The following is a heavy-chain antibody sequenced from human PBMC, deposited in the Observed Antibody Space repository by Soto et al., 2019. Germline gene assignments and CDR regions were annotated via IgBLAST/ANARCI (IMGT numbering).Heavy chain of an antibody. CDR3: AREGGYCSGGSCFDY. CDR2: MNPNSGNT. CDR1: GCTFTSSD. D-gene: IGHD2-15*01. V-gene: IGHV1-8*01. J-gene: IGHJ4*02. Sequence: ASVKVSCKASGCTFTSSDINWVRQATGQGLEWMGWMNPNSGNTGYAQKFQGRVTMTRNTSVSTAYMELSRLKSDDTAVYYCAREGGYCSGGSCFDYWGQGTLVTVSS.